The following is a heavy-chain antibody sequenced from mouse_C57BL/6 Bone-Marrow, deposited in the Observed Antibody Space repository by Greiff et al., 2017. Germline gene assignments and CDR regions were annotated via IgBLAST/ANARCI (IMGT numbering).Heavy chain of an antibody. Sequence: QVQLQQSGAELARPGASVKLSCKASGYTFTSYGISWVKQTTGQGLEWIGEIYPRGGNTYYNEKFKGKATLTADKSSSTAYMELRSLTSEDSAVYFCAREGYYGSSYSWFAYWGQGTLVTVSA. V-gene: IGHV1-81*01. J-gene: IGHJ3*01. CDR2: IYPRGGNT. CDR1: GYTFTSYG. CDR3: AREGYYGSSYSWFAY. D-gene: IGHD1-1*01.